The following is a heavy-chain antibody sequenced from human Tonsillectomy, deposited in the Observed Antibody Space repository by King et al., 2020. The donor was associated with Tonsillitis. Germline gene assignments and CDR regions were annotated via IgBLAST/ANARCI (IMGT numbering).Heavy chain of an antibody. CDR2: IDPSDSYT. CDR1: GYSFTSYW. D-gene: IGHD5-18*01. CDR3: ARLDTPSFYYYNYIDV. J-gene: IGHJ6*03. Sequence: VQLVESGAEVKKPGESLRISCKGSGYSFTSYWISWVRQMPGKGLEWMGRIDPSDSYTNYSPSFQGHVTISADKSISTAYLQWSSLKASDTAMYYCARLDTPSFYYYNYIDVWGKGTTVTVSS. V-gene: IGHV5-10-1*03.